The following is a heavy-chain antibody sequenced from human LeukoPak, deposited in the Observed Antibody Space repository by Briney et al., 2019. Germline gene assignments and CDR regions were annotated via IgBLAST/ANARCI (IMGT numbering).Heavy chain of an antibody. CDR3: AKDPHHGTLPFDP. CDR2: IWYDGSKQ. CDR1: GFTFSNYG. D-gene: IGHD1-26*01. J-gene: IGHJ5*02. V-gene: IGHV3-33*06. Sequence: PGGSLRLSCAASGFTFSNYGMHWVRQAPGKGLEWVAVIWYDGSKQYYADSVKGRFTISRDNSKNTLYLQMNSLRAEDTAVYYCAKDPHHGTLPFDPWGQGTLVTVSS.